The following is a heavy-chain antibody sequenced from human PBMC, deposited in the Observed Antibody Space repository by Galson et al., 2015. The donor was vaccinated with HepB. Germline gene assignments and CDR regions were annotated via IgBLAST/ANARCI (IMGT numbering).Heavy chain of an antibody. CDR2: IGYDGSEK. D-gene: IGHD4-23*01. J-gene: IGHJ5*01. CDR1: GFSFRSYG. CDR3: ARSDAPYGGNSWFDS. Sequence: SLRLSCAVSGFSFRSYGMHWVRQTPGKGLEWVANIGYDGSEKYYADFVKGRFTISRDNSKNTLFLQMSSLRVEDTALYYCARSDAPYGGNSWFDSWGQGTLVIVSS. V-gene: IGHV3-33*01.